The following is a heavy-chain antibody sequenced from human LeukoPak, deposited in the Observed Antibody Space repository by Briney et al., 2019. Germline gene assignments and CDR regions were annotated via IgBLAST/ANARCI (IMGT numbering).Heavy chain of an antibody. CDR2: ISYDGSNK. Sequence: GRSLRLSCAASGFTFSSYAMHWVRQAPGKGLEWVAVISYDGSNKYYADSVKGRFTISRDNSKNTLYLQMNSLRAEATAVYYCARGAFYNWDDGWFDPWGQGTLVTVSS. CDR1: GFTFSSYA. J-gene: IGHJ5*02. CDR3: ARGAFYNWDDGWFDP. V-gene: IGHV3-30-3*01. D-gene: IGHD1-20*01.